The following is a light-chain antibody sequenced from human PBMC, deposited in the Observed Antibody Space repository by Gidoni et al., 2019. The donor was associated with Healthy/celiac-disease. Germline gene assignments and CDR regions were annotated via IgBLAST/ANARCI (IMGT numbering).Light chain of an antibody. CDR2: KAS. Sequence: DIQMTQSPSTLSASVGDRVTITCRVSQSISSWLAWYQQKPGKAPKLLIYKASSLESGVPSRFRGSGSGTEFTLTISSLQPDDFATYYCQQYNSYHTFGGGTKVEIK. CDR1: QSISSW. CDR3: QQYNSYHT. V-gene: IGKV1-5*03. J-gene: IGKJ4*01.